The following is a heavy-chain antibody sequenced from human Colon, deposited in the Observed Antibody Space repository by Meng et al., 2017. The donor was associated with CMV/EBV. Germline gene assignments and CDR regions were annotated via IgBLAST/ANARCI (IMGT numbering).Heavy chain of an antibody. CDR3: CVERGQGWFEK. D-gene: IGHD2-15*01. J-gene: IGHJ4*02. CDR1: GFSFSNAW. CDR2: IKSKTDGGTV. Sequence: VRLVEAGGGFVKPGGSLRLSCAASGFSFSNAWMSWVRQVPGKGLEWVGRIKSKTDGGTVDYAAPVKGRFTISRDDSKNTLHLQMNSLKTEDTAVYFCCVERGQGWFEKWGQGTLVTVSS. V-gene: IGHV3-15*01.